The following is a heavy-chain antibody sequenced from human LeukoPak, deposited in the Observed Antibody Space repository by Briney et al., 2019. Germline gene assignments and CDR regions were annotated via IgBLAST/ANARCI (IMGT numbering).Heavy chain of an antibody. CDR3: ARGSGWYRDNWFDP. CDR2: ISSSSYI. Sequence: GSLRLPCAASGFTFSSYSMNWVRQAPGKGLEWVSSISSSSYIYYADSVKGRFTISRDNAKNSLYLQMNSLRPEDTAVYYCARGSGWYRDNWFDPWGQGTLVTVSS. D-gene: IGHD6-19*01. V-gene: IGHV3-21*01. CDR1: GFTFSSYS. J-gene: IGHJ5*02.